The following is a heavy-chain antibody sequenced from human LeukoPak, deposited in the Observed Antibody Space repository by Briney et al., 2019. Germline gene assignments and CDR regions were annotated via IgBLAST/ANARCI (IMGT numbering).Heavy chain of an antibody. J-gene: IGHJ4*02. CDR2: IHYGGNT. Sequence: ETLSLTCTVSGGSINNYYWSWLRQPPGKGLEWIGYIHYGGNTNYNFSLKSRVTISVDTSKSQFSLKLSSVTAADTAVYYCARGAGWYEYWGQGTLVTVSS. V-gene: IGHV4-59*01. D-gene: IGHD6-19*01. CDR1: GGSINNYY. CDR3: ARGAGWYEY.